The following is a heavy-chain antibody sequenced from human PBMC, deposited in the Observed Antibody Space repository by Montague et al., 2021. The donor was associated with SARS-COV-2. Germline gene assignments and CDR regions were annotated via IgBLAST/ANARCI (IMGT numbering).Heavy chain of an antibody. J-gene: IGHJ6*02. CDR3: ARDPGETMGYYYGMDV. Sequence: SLRLSCAASGFTFSSYGMHWVRQAPGKGLKWVAVISYDGSNKYYADSAKGRFTISRDNSKNTLYLQMNSLRAEDTAVYYCARDPGETMGYYYGMDVWGQGTTVTVSS. CDR1: GFTFSSYG. D-gene: IGHD1-1*01. V-gene: IGHV3-33*05. CDR2: ISYDGSNK.